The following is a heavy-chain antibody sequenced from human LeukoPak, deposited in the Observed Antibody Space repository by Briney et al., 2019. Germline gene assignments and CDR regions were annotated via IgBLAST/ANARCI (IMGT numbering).Heavy chain of an antibody. J-gene: IGHJ4*02. CDR2: ISAYNGDT. V-gene: IGHV1-18*01. CDR3: ARTSIMVRGVMGC. Sequence: ASVKVSCKASGYTFTSHGISWVRQAPGQGLEWMGWISAYNGDTKYAQNLQGRVTLTTYTSTSTAYMELRSLRSDDTAVYYCARTSIMVRGVMGCWGQGTLVTVSS. CDR1: GYTFTSHG. D-gene: IGHD3-10*01.